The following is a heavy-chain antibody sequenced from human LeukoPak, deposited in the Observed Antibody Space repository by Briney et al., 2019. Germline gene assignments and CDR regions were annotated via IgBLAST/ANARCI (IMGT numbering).Heavy chain of an antibody. CDR2: IYHSGRT. D-gene: IGHD3-10*01. J-gene: IGHJ4*02. V-gene: IGHV4-38-2*02. Sequence: TSETLSLTCTVSGYSISSGYYWGWIRQPPGKGLEWIGSIYHSGRTFYNPSLKSRVTISVDTSKNQFSLKLSSVTAADTAVYYCARTRYYYNSRSYGAPYYFDYWGQGTLVTVSS. CDR1: GYSISSGYY. CDR3: ARTRYYYNSRSYGAPYYFDY.